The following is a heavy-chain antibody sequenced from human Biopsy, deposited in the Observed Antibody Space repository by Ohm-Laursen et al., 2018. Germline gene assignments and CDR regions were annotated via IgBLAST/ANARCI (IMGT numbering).Heavy chain of an antibody. Sequence: GSLRLSCAAPGFTFSTYWMTWVRQAPGKGLEWVANIKQDGNEKYYVDSVMGRFTISRDNGKNSLYLQMNSLRAEDTAVYYCARARGSGRLRYHFDYWGQGTLVTVSS. CDR3: ARARGSGRLRYHFDY. CDR1: GFTFSTYW. CDR2: IKQDGNEK. J-gene: IGHJ4*02. D-gene: IGHD1-26*01. V-gene: IGHV3-7*01.